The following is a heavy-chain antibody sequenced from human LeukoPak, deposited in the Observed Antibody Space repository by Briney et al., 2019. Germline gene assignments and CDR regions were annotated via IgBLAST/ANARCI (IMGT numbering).Heavy chain of an antibody. Sequence: ASVKVSCKASGYIFINHGIAWVRQAPGQGLQYMGWISAYNGRTDYAQNLQGRVTMTTDTATTTAYMELGSLTPDDTAVYFCARWGASPNDFWGQGTLVTVSS. CDR1: GYIFINHG. CDR2: ISAYNGRT. V-gene: IGHV1-18*01. D-gene: IGHD3-16*01. J-gene: IGHJ4*02. CDR3: ARWGASPNDF.